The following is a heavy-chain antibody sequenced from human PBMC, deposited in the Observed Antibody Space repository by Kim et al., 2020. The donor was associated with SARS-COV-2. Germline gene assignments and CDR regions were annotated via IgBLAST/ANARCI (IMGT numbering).Heavy chain of an antibody. D-gene: IGHD3-10*01. J-gene: IGHJ4*02. Sequence: ADYVKGPFTLSRDNSKNQLYLQMNGLEAEDRAVYYCARDALLWCGATYFDYWGQGTLVTVSS. CDR3: ARDALLWCGATYFDY. V-gene: IGHV3-30*07.